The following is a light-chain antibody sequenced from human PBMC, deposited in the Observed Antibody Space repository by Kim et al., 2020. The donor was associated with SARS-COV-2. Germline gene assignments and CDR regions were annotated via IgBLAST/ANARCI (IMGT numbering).Light chain of an antibody. CDR2: NNA. V-gene: IGLV3-21*01. CDR3: QVYDSASESWV. Sequence: SYELTQPPSVSVTPGETARITCGGDRIGSQRVHWYQHKSGQAPKMLIYNNAERPPGLPRRFSGSRSGNSATLTISGVEAGDEADYYCQVYDSASESWVFGGGTQLTVL. CDR1: RIGSQR. J-gene: IGLJ3*02.